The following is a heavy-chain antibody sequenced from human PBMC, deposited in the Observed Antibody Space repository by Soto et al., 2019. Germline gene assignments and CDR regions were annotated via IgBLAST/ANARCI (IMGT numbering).Heavy chain of an antibody. D-gene: IGHD6-19*01. V-gene: IGHV3-9*01. CDR2: ISWNSGSI. J-gene: IGHJ4*02. CDR3: AKALYSSGWTGFDY. CDR1: GFTFDDYA. Sequence: ESGGGLVQPGRSLRLSCAASGFTFDDYAMHWVRQAPGKGLEWVSGISWNSGSIGYADSVKGRFTISRDNAKNSLYLQMNSLRAEDTALYYCAKALYSSGWTGFDYWGQGTLVTVSS.